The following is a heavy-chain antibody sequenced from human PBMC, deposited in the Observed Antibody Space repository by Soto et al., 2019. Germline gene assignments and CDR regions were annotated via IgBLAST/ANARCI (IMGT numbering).Heavy chain of an antibody. Sequence: GGSLRLSCAASGFTFSSYGMHWVRQAPGKGLEWVAVISYDGSNKYYADSVKGRFTISRDNSKNTLYLQMNSLRAEDTAVYYCAKGRFSSSWSHYYYYYGMDVWGQGTTVTVSS. D-gene: IGHD6-13*01. CDR3: AKGRFSSSWSHYYYYYGMDV. J-gene: IGHJ6*02. V-gene: IGHV3-30*18. CDR1: GFTFSSYG. CDR2: ISYDGSNK.